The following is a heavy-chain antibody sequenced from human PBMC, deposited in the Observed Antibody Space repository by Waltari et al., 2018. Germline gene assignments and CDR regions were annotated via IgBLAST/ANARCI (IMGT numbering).Heavy chain of an antibody. V-gene: IGHV3-21*02. CDR2: IGSSSSFM. Sequence: EVQLVESGGGLVQPGGSLRLSCVASGFKFSAYAMNWVRQAPGKGLEWVSSIGSSSSFMDYADSVRGRFTVSRDNAKNTLYLQMDTLRAEDTAVYYCAREGAEQWVVEDYGMDVWGQGTTVTVSS. CDR3: AREGAEQWVVEDYGMDV. CDR1: GFKFSAYA. J-gene: IGHJ6*02. D-gene: IGHD6-19*01.